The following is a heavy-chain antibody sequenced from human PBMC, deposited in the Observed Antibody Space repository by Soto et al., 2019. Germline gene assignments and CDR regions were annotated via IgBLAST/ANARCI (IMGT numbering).Heavy chain of an antibody. Sequence: SETLSLTCTVSGGSISSYYWNWIRQAPGKGLEWIGYIYYSGSTNYNPSLKSRVTMSVDTSKNQFSLKLRSVTAADTAVYYCARVDEKSTSLDYWGQGTLVTVSS. V-gene: IGHV4-59*01. CDR1: GGSISSYY. CDR2: IYYSGST. D-gene: IGHD1-1*01. CDR3: ARVDEKSTSLDY. J-gene: IGHJ4*02.